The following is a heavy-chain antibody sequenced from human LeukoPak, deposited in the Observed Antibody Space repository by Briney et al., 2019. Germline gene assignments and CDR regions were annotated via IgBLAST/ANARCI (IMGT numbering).Heavy chain of an antibody. J-gene: IGHJ4*02. CDR1: GFTFSSYA. Sequence: GGSLRLSCAASGFTFSSYAMHWVRQAPGRRPEWVAVMSYDGTNIFYSDSVKGRFTISRDNSKNTLFLQMNSLRAEDTAVYYCARDRESSSKGHFDYWGQGTLVTVSS. D-gene: IGHD2-15*01. CDR2: MSYDGTNI. CDR3: ARDRESSSKGHFDY. V-gene: IGHV3-30-3*01.